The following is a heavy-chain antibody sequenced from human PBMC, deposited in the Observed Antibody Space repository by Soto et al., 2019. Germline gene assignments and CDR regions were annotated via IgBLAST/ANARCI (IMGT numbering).Heavy chain of an antibody. V-gene: IGHV4-61*08. CDR2: IYYSGST. CDR1: GGSIGGDGYY. CDR3: ARLLDRWELPWWFDP. D-gene: IGHD3-16*02. J-gene: IGHJ5*02. Sequence: PSETLSLTCTVSGGSIGGDGYYWSWIRHHPGKGLEWIGYIYYSGSTNYNPSLKSRVTISVDTSKNQFSLKLSSVTAADTAVYYCARLLDRWELPWWFDPWGQGTLVTVSS.